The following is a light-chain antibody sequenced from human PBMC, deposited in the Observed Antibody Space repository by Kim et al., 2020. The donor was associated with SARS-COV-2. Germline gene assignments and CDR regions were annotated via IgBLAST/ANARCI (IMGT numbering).Light chain of an antibody. V-gene: IGKV1-5*03. Sequence: ASVGDRVTITCRASQSISTWLAWCQQKPGKAPKVLIYKASNLESGVPSRFSGSGSGTDFTLTISSLQPDDFATYYCQQYNTYPWTFGQGTKVDIK. CDR1: QSISTW. CDR3: QQYNTYPWT. J-gene: IGKJ1*01. CDR2: KAS.